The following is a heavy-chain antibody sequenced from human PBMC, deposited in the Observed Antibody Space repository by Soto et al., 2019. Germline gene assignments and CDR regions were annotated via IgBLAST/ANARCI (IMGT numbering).Heavy chain of an antibody. J-gene: IGHJ4*02. CDR1: GYTFTNYG. CDR2: ISPYKGDT. D-gene: IGHD5-12*01. Sequence: ASVKVSCKASGYTFTNYGISWVRQAPGQGLEWMAWISPYKGDTNYAQKFQGRVTMTTDTSTSTAYMELRSLRSDDTAVYYCARVQSGYDFAYWGQGTLVTVSS. CDR3: ARVQSGYDFAY. V-gene: IGHV1-18*01.